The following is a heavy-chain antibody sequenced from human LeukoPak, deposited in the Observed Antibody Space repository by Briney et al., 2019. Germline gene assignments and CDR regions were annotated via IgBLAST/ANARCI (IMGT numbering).Heavy chain of an antibody. CDR2: ISGSGGST. D-gene: IGHD4/OR15-4a*01. CDR3: AKDFGGLFPNYGPTFSFDY. V-gene: IGHV3-23*01. Sequence: PGGSLRLSCAASGFTFSSYAMSWVRQAPGKGLEWVSAISGSGGSTYYADSVKGRFTISRDNSKNTLYLQMNSLRAEDTAVYYCAKDFGGLFPNYGPTFSFDYWGQGTLVTVSS. J-gene: IGHJ4*02. CDR1: GFTFSSYA.